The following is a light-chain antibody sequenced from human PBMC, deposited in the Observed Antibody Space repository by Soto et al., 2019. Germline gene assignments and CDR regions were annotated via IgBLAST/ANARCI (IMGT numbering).Light chain of an antibody. V-gene: IGLV3-21*01. CDR1: NIGIKD. Sequence: SYELTQPPSVSVAPGQTASISCGGTNIGIKDVHWYQQQPGQAPVLVIYDNRDRPSGIPERFSGSNSGNTATLTISRVEAGDEADYYCQVWDTSSDHPVFGGGTKLTVL. J-gene: IGLJ2*01. CDR3: QVWDTSSDHPV. CDR2: DNR.